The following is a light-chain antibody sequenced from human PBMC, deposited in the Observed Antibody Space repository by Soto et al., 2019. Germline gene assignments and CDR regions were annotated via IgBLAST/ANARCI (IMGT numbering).Light chain of an antibody. CDR3: KEYYNAPLT. CDR2: AAS. V-gene: IGKV1-27*01. CDR1: QGISNS. Sequence: IQMTQSPSSLSASLGDRVTVTCRASQGISNSVAWYQQKSGGAPKLIIYAASTLQSGVPSRFSGSASGTDFTLTISSLQSEDVATYYCKEYYNAPLTFGGGTKVEIK. J-gene: IGKJ4*01.